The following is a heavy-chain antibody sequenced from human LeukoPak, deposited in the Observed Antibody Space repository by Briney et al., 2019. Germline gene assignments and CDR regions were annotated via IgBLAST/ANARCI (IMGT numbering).Heavy chain of an antibody. D-gene: IGHD3-10*02. Sequence: GGSLRLSCAASGFTFSGFAMTCVRQAPGNGLEWVSSIGSDYKTHYSESVKGRFAISRDNSKSTLFLQMNSLRAEDTALYYCARDLHYYVAMDVRGQGTAVTVSS. J-gene: IGHJ6*02. V-gene: IGHV3-23*01. CDR2: IGSDYKT. CDR3: ARDLHYYVAMDV. CDR1: GFTFSGFA.